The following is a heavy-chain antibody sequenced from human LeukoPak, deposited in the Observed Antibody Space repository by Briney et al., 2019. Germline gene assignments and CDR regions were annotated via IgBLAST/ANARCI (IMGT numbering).Heavy chain of an antibody. CDR1: GGSFSGYY. V-gene: IGHV4-34*01. CDR3: ARGLAGLPDY. Sequence: SETLSLTCAVYGGSFSGYYWSWIRQPPGKGLEWIGEINHSGSTNYNPSLKSRVTISVDTSKNQFSLKLSSVTAADTAVYYCARGLAGLPDYWGQGTLVTGSS. CDR2: INHSGST. D-gene: IGHD6-13*01. J-gene: IGHJ4*02.